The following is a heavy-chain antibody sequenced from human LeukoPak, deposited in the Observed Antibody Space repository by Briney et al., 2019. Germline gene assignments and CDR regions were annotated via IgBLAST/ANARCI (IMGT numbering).Heavy chain of an antibody. D-gene: IGHD3-10*01. Sequence: GGSLRLSCAASGFTFSSYGMHWVRQAPGKGLEWVAVIWYDGSNKYYADSVKGRFTISRDNSKNTLYLQMNSLRAEDTAVYYCAKDHLQGSYYLDYWGQGALVTVSS. V-gene: IGHV3-33*06. CDR3: AKDHLQGSYYLDY. CDR1: GFTFSSYG. J-gene: IGHJ4*02. CDR2: IWYDGSNK.